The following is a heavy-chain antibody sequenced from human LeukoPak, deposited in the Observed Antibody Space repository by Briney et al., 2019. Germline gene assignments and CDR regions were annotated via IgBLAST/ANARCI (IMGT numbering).Heavy chain of an antibody. Sequence: ASVKVSCKASGYNFTSYGISWVRQAPGQGLEWMGWIDPNSGDTNYAQKFQGRVTMTRDTSISTAYMELSRLGSDDTAVYYCARGGHDYWGQGTLVTVSS. V-gene: IGHV1-2*02. J-gene: IGHJ4*02. D-gene: IGHD2-15*01. CDR1: GYNFTSYG. CDR2: IDPNSGDT. CDR3: ARGGHDY.